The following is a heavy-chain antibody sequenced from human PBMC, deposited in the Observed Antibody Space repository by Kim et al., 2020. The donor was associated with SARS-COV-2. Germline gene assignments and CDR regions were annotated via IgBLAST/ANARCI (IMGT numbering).Heavy chain of an antibody. Sequence: SVKVSCKASGGTFSSYAISWVRQAPGQGLEWMGGIIPIFGTANYAQKFQGRVTITADESTSTAYMELSSLRSEDTAVYYCARSARNWNDEGQWFDPWGQGTLVTVSS. CDR2: IIPIFGTA. CDR1: GGTFSSYA. D-gene: IGHD1-1*01. CDR3: ARSARNWNDEGQWFDP. J-gene: IGHJ5*02. V-gene: IGHV1-69*13.